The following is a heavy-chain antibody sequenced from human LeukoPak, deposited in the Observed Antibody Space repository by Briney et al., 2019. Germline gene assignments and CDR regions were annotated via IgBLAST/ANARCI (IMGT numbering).Heavy chain of an antibody. D-gene: IGHD6-13*01. CDR3: AKGYSKNDY. CDR1: GFTFNTYG. J-gene: IGHJ4*02. Sequence: GGSLRLSCAASGFTFNTYGMHWVRQAPGKGLEWAAVISYDGSNKYYADSVKGRFTISRDNSKNTLYLQMNSLRAEDTALYYCAKGYSKNDYWGQGTLVTVSS. CDR2: ISYDGSNK. V-gene: IGHV3-30*18.